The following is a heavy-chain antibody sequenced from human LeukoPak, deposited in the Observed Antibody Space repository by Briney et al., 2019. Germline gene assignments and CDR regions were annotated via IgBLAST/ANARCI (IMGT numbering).Heavy chain of an antibody. D-gene: IGHD2-2*02. J-gene: IGHJ6*02. Sequence: PSETLSLTCAVYGGSFSGYYWSWIRQPPGKGLEWIGYIYYSGSTNYNPSLKSRVTISVDTPKNQFPLKLSSVTAADTAVYYCARSDCSSTSCYIYYYGMDVWGRGTTVTVSS. CDR2: IYYSGST. V-gene: IGHV4-59*01. CDR1: GGSFSGYY. CDR3: ARSDCSSTSCYIYYYGMDV.